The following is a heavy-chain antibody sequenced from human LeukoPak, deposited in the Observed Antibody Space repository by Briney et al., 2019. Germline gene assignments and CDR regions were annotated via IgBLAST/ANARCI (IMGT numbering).Heavy chain of an antibody. Sequence: GESLKISCQASGFNFANYWIAWVRQMPGKGLEWMGIIYPADSDTRYRPSFRGQVTISADKSINTAYLQWSSLKASDTAMYYCARPLTYNGNSDDDSWGQGTLVTVSP. D-gene: IGHD1-7*01. CDR3: ARPLTYNGNSDDDS. J-gene: IGHJ5*01. V-gene: IGHV5-51*01. CDR1: GFNFANYW. CDR2: IYPADSDT.